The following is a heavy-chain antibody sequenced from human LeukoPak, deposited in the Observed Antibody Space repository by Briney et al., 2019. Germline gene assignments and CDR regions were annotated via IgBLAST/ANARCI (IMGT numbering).Heavy chain of an antibody. CDR2: INPSDGAT. D-gene: IGHD3-16*01. V-gene: IGHV1-46*01. Sequence: ASVKVSCKASGYTFTMYYIHWVRQAPGQGLEWMGMINPSDGATTYAQRFQGRVTMTRDMSTTPVYMDLRSLRSEDTAVYFFAREEMGELRGSVGVLFASYYTYYYMDVWGRGTTVTVSS. J-gene: IGHJ6*03. CDR3: AREEMGELRGSVGVLFASYYTYYYMDV. CDR1: GYTFTMYY.